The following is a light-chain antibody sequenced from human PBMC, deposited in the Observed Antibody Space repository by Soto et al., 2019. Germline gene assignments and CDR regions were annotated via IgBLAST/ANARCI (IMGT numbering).Light chain of an antibody. CDR2: GAS. CDR3: HQYGSSPRT. J-gene: IGKJ3*01. V-gene: IGKV3-20*01. Sequence: EIVLTQSPGTLSLSPGERATLSCRASQSFSSIYLAWYQQKPGQAPRLLIYGASNRATGIPDRFSGSGSGTDFTLTISRLEPEDFAVYYCHQYGSSPRTFGPGTKVDMK. CDR1: QSFSSIY.